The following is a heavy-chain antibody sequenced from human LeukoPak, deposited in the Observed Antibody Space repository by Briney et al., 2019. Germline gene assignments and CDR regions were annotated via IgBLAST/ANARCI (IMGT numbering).Heavy chain of an antibody. CDR2: ISYDGSNK. CDR3: ARGLRYNWNDGGLAD. CDR1: GFTLSSYA. V-gene: IGHV3-30*01. J-gene: IGHJ4*02. Sequence: GGSLRLSCAASGFTLSSYAMHWVRQAPGKGLEWVAVISYDGSNKYYADSVKGRFTISRDNSKNTLYLQMNSLRAEDTAVYYCARGLRYNWNDGGLADWGQGTLVTVSS. D-gene: IGHD1-1*01.